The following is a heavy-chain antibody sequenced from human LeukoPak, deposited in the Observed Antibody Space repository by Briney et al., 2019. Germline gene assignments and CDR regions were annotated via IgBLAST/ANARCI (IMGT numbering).Heavy chain of an antibody. D-gene: IGHD3-10*01. V-gene: IGHV1-69*04. J-gene: IGHJ4*02. CDR1: GGTFISYA. CDR3: ARDYGEY. Sequence: SVKVSCKASGGTFISYAISWVRQAPGQGLEWRGRIIPILGIANYAQKFQGRVTITADKSTSTAYMELSSLRSEDTAVYYCARDYGEYWGQGTLVTVSS. CDR2: IIPILGIA.